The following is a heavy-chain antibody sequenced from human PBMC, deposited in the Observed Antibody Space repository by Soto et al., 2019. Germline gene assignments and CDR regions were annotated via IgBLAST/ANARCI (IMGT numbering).Heavy chain of an antibody. Sequence: QVQLQESGPGLVKPSQTLSVTCTVSGASVTSGGYYWTWISQHSGKGLEWIGHIYSDGRTYYSPSLKSRLTISLDMSKNQFSLTLTSVTVADTAVYYCASGYKYPSDYWGQGTLVAVSS. V-gene: IGHV4-31*03. CDR2: IYSDGRT. CDR3: ASGYKYPSDY. D-gene: IGHD6-25*01. CDR1: GASVTSGGYY. J-gene: IGHJ4*02.